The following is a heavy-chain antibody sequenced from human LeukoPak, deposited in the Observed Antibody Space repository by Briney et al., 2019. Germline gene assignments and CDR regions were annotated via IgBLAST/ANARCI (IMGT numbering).Heavy chain of an antibody. Sequence: SETLSLLCTVAGGSISSYYWSWVRQPPGQGLEWVGYIYYSGSSNYNPSLKRRVTISVDTSKNQISLKLSSVTAADTAVYYCARDSDFWSGYYYFDYWGQGTLVTVSS. D-gene: IGHD3-3*01. J-gene: IGHJ4*02. V-gene: IGHV4-59*01. CDR3: ARDSDFWSGYYYFDY. CDR2: IYYSGSS. CDR1: GGSISSYY.